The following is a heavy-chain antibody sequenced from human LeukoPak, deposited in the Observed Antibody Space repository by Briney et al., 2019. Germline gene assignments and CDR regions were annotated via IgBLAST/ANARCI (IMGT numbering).Heavy chain of an antibody. Sequence: GGSLRLSCVVSGFTFSSYWMSWVRQAPGKGLEWVANIKQDGSEKYYVDSVKGRFTMSRDNAKNSLYLQMNSLRAEDTAVYYCAGVQWELRGVGSYFEYWGQGALVTVSS. V-gene: IGHV3-7*01. CDR3: AGVQWELRGVGSYFEY. CDR1: GFTFSSYW. J-gene: IGHJ4*02. D-gene: IGHD1-26*01. CDR2: IKQDGSEK.